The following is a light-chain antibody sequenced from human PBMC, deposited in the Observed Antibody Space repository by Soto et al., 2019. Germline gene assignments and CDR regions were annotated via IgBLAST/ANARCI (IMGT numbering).Light chain of an antibody. CDR2: DVS. CDR3: SSYTSSSTLV. CDR1: SSDVGGYTY. J-gene: IGLJ2*01. V-gene: IGLV2-14*01. Sequence: QSALTQPASVSGSPGQSITISCTGTSSDVGGYTYVSWYQQHPSKAPKLMIYDVSNRPSGVSNRFSGSKSGNTASLTISGLQAEDEAHYYCSSYTSSSTLVFGGGTKLTVL.